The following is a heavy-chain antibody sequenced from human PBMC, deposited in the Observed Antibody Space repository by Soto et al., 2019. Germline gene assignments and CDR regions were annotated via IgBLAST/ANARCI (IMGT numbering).Heavy chain of an antibody. J-gene: IGHJ5*02. CDR1: GGSISSSNW. Sequence: QVQLQESGPGLVKPSGTLSLTCAVSGGSISSSNWWSWVRQPPGKGLEWIGEIYHSGGTNYNPSLKRRVTISVDTSQNPFSLKLSSVTAADTAVYYRASGIGEYPLLSRGFDPWGQGTLVTVSS. D-gene: IGHD2-2*01. V-gene: IGHV4-4*02. CDR3: ASGIGEYPLLSRGFDP. CDR2: IYHSGGT.